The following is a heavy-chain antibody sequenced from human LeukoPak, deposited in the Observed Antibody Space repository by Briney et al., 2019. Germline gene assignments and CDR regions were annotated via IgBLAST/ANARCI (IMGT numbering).Heavy chain of an antibody. CDR1: GFIFSSYP. V-gene: IGHV3-23*01. D-gene: IGHD3-10*01. J-gene: IGHJ4*02. Sequence: PGGSLRLSCAASGFIFSSYPMSWVRQAPGKGLEWVSAISGTAENTYYVDSVKGRFSISRDNSRNMVHLQMNSLRPEDTAVYYCANQRGGFWGQGTLVTVSS. CDR3: ANQRGGF. CDR2: ISGTAENT.